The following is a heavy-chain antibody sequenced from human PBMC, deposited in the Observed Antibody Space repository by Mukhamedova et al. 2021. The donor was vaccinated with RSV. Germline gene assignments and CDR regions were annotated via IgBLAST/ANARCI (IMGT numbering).Heavy chain of an antibody. V-gene: IGHV3-23*01. J-gene: IGHJ4*02. Sequence: SSISGSGESTYYADSVKGRFTISRDNSKNTLHLQMNSLRAEDRAVYYCAKDLLSGFYCGGGSCYSDYWGQGTLVTVSS. CDR3: AKDLLSGFYCGGGSCYSDY. CDR2: ISGSGEST. D-gene: IGHD2-15*01.